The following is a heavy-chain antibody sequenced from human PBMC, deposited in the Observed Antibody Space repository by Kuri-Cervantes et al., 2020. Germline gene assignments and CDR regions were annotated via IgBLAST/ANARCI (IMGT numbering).Heavy chain of an antibody. D-gene: IGHD5-18*01. J-gene: IGHJ4*02. CDR3: ARGYGY. CDR2: INNSSTTI. Sequence: GESLKISCAASEITFSSYSMNWFRQAPGKGLEWLSYINNSSTTIYYADSVKGRFTISRDNAENSLYLQMNSLRDEDTAVYYGARGYGYWGQGTLVTVSS. CDR1: EITFSSYS. V-gene: IGHV3-48*02.